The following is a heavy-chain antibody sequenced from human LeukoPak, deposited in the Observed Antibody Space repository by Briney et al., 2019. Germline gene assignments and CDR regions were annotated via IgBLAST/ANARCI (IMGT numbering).Heavy chain of an antibody. Sequence: GGSLRLSCAASGFTFSSYWMSWVRQAPGKGLEWVANIKQDGSEKYYVDSVKGRFTISRENAKNSLYLQMNSLRAEDTAVYYCARDAYYGPENWFDPWGQGTLVTVSS. CDR2: IKQDGSEK. V-gene: IGHV3-7*03. D-gene: IGHD3-10*01. CDR3: ARDAYYGPENWFDP. CDR1: GFTFSSYW. J-gene: IGHJ5*02.